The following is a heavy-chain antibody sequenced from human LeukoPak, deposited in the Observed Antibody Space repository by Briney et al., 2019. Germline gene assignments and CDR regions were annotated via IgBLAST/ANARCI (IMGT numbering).Heavy chain of an antibody. D-gene: IGHD1-1*01. Sequence: SETLSLTCAVYGGSFSGYYWSWIRQPPGKGLEWIGEINHSGSTNYNPSLKSRVTISVDTSKNQFSLKLSSVTAADTAVYYCARYRTGAFDIWSQGTMVTVSS. V-gene: IGHV4-34*01. CDR2: INHSGST. CDR1: GGSFSGYY. J-gene: IGHJ3*02. CDR3: ARYRTGAFDI.